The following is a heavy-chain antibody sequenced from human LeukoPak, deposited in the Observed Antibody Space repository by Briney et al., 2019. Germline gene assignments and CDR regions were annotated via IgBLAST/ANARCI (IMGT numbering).Heavy chain of an antibody. V-gene: IGHV4-39*01. CDR3: ARRSSKLADIVVLPAAGAWFDP. CDR2: IYSSGST. D-gene: IGHD2-2*01. Sequence: SETLSLTCTVSGGSISSGDYYWGWIRQPPGKGLVWIGSIYSSGSTYYNPSFKSRATISADTSKNQFSLKLSSVTAADTAVYYCARRSSKLADIVVLPAAGAWFDPWGQGTLVTVSS. J-gene: IGHJ5*02. CDR1: GGSISSGDYY.